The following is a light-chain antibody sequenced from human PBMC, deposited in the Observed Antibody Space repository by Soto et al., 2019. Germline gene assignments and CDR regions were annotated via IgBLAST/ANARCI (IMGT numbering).Light chain of an antibody. Sequence: DIHMTQSPSTLSASVGDRVSITCRASQSIGDWLAWYQQKPGKAPKLLIYKASNLQSGVPSRFSGSGSGTDFTLTISSLQPDDFATYYCQHYDSYSPTWTFGQGTKVDIK. J-gene: IGKJ1*01. V-gene: IGKV1-5*03. CDR3: QHYDSYSPTWT. CDR2: KAS. CDR1: QSIGDW.